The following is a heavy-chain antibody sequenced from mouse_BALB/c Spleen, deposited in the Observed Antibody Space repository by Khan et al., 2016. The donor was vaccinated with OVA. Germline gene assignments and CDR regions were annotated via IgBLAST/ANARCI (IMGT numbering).Heavy chain of an antibody. J-gene: IGHJ3*01. CDR3: ARVGYYGKGFAY. V-gene: IGHV1S136*01. D-gene: IGHD2-1*01. CDR1: GYTFTSYV. CDR2: IYPNNDGP. Sequence: VRLQQSGPELVKPGASVKMSCKASGYTFTSYVMHWVKQKPGQGLEWIGYIYPNNDGPEYNEKFKGKATLTSDKSSSTAYMELSSLTAEDSAVYYCARVGYYGKGFAYWGQGTLVTVSA.